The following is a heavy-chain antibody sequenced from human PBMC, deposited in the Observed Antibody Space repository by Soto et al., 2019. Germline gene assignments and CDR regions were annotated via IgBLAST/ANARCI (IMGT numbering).Heavy chain of an antibody. CDR3: AATTLGYCSGGSCYSMERARHYYYYGMDV. CDR1: GFTFTSSA. V-gene: IGHV1-58*01. CDR2: IVVGSGNT. Sequence: ASVKVSCKASGFTFTSSAVQWVRQARGQRLEWIGWIVVGSGNTNYAQKFQERVTITRDMSTSTAYMELSSLRSEDTAVYYCAATTLGYCSGGSCYSMERARHYYYYGMDVWGQGTTVTVSS. J-gene: IGHJ6*02. D-gene: IGHD2-15*01.